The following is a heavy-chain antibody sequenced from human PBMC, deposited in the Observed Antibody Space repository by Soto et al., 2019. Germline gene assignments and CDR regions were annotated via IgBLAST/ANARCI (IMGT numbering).Heavy chain of an antibody. CDR2: ISGSGGST. J-gene: IGHJ4*02. Sequence: GGSLSLSCAASGFTFSSYAMSWVRQAPGKGLEWVSAISGSGGSTYYADSVKGRFTISRDNSKNTLYLQMNSLRAEDTAVYYCAKAPPGDTMIVVVITTWYDYWGQGTLVTVSS. CDR3: AKAPPGDTMIVVVITTWYDY. CDR1: GFTFSSYA. V-gene: IGHV3-23*01. D-gene: IGHD3-22*01.